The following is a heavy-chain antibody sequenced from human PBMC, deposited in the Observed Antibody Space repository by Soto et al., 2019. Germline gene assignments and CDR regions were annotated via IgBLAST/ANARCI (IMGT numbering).Heavy chain of an antibody. CDR3: TRGYGDYVRDY. V-gene: IGHV3-73*01. D-gene: IGHD4-17*01. CDR2: IRSKSNSYAT. CDR1: GFTFSGSA. Sequence: EVQLVESGGGLVQPGGSLKLSCAVSGFTFSGSAMHWVRQASGKGLEWVGRIRSKSNSYATAYAASLKGRFTISRDDSKNTAYLQMNSLNTEDTAVYYCTRGYGDYVRDYWGQGTLVTVSS. J-gene: IGHJ4*02.